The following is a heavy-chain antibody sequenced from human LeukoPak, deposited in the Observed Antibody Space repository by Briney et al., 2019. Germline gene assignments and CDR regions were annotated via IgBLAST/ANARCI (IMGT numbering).Heavy chain of an antibody. CDR2: IYHSGST. CDR1: GFSFNSYA. D-gene: IGHD3-16*01. CDR3: ARHYGP. V-gene: IGHV4-38-2*01. Sequence: GSLRLSCAASGFSFNSYAMSWVRQAPGKGLEWIGSIYHSGSTYYNPSLKSRVTISVDTSRNQFSLNLSSVTAADTAVYYCARHYGPWGQGTLVAVSS. J-gene: IGHJ5*02.